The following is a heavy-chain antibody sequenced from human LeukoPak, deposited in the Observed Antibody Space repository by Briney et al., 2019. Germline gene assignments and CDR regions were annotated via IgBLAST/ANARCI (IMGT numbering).Heavy chain of an antibody. Sequence: GGSLRLSCAASGFTFSSYAMHWVRQAPGKGLEWVAVISYDGSNKYYADSVKGRFTISRDNSKNTLYLQMNSLRAEDTAVYYCARDRDVLRFLEWLRSYYYYGMDVLGQGTTVTVSS. CDR1: GFTFSSYA. D-gene: IGHD3-3*01. CDR2: ISYDGSNK. CDR3: ARDRDVLRFLEWLRSYYYYGMDV. J-gene: IGHJ6*02. V-gene: IGHV3-30*04.